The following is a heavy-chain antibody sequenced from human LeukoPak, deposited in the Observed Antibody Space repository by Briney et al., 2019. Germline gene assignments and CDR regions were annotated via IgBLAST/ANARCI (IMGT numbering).Heavy chain of an antibody. V-gene: IGHV3-23*01. CDR1: GFTFSSYA. CDR3: AKDLHDDVGYGDFHYFDY. D-gene: IGHD4-17*01. CDR2: ISGSGGST. Sequence: PGGSLRLSCAASGFTFSSYAMSWVRQAPGKGLEWVSAISGSGGSTYYADSVKGRFTISRDNSKNTLYLQMNSLRAEDTAVYYCAKDLHDDVGYGDFHYFDYWGQGTLVTVSS. J-gene: IGHJ4*02.